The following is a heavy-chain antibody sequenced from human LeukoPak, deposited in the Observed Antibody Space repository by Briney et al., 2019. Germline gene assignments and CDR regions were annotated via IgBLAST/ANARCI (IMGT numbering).Heavy chain of an antibody. CDR2: INHSGST. Sequence: SETLSLTCAVYGGSFSGYYWSWLRQPPGKGLEWIGEINHSGSTNYNPSLKSRVTISVDTSKNQFSLKLRSVTAADTAVYYCARSEGPRLWHSFDIWGQGTMVTVSS. D-gene: IGHD2-21*01. V-gene: IGHV4-34*01. CDR3: ARSEGPRLWHSFDI. J-gene: IGHJ3*02. CDR1: GGSFSGYY.